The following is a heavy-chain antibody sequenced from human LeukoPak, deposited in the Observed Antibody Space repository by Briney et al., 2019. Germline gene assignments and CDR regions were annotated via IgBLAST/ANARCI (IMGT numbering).Heavy chain of an antibody. Sequence: PGGSLRLSRAASGFTFSSYGMHWVRQAPGKGLEWVAFIHFDGSTKYSGDSVKGRFTISRDNSKNTLYLQMNSLRPEDTAVYYCAKDQCTRTSCDGYPGYWGQGSLVTVSS. J-gene: IGHJ4*02. CDR3: AKDQCTRTSCDGYPGY. V-gene: IGHV3-30*02. CDR2: IHFDGSTK. D-gene: IGHD2-2*01. CDR1: GFTFSSYG.